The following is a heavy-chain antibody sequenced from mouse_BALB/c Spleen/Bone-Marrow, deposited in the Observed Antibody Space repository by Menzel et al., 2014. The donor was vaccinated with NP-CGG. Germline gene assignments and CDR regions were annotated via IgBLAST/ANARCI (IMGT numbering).Heavy chain of an antibody. V-gene: IGHV1-7*01. CDR3: VRSDY. CDR2: INPSTGYT. CDR1: GYTFTTHW. Sequence: QVHVKQSGTELAKPGASVKMSCKASGYTFTTHWMHWVKPRPGQGLEWIGYINPSTGYTDYNQKFKDKATLTADKSSSTAYMQLISLTSEDSAVYYCVRSDYWGQGTTLTVSS. J-gene: IGHJ2*01.